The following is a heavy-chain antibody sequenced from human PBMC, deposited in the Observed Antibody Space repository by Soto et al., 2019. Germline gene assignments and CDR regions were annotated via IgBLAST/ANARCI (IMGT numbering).Heavy chain of an antibody. CDR1: GGSPRRGGYF. CDR2: IYYSGST. J-gene: IGHJ6*02. D-gene: IGHD5-12*01. Sequence: ASEDRCLPWSVSGGSPRRGGYFGSWVRPEPGKGLEWIGYIYYSGSTYYNPSLKSRVTISVDTSKNQFSLKLSSVTAADTAVYYCAASCVACGGFNYYGMDVWGQGTTVTSP. V-gene: IGHV4-31*02. CDR3: AASCVACGGFNYYGMDV.